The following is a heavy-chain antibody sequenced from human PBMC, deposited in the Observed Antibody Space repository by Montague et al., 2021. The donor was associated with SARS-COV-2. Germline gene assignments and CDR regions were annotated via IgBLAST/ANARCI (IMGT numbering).Heavy chain of an antibody. J-gene: IGHJ6*02. CDR2: IYYSGST. CDR3: ARDRGQTYYDILTGRALSVDFANGMDV. Sequence: SETLPLTCTVSGGSVSSGSYYWSWIRQPPGKGLEWIGYIYYSGSTNYNPSLKSRVTISVDTSKNQFSLKLSSVTAADTAVYYCARDRGQTYYDILTGRALSVDFANGMDVWGQGTTVTISS. D-gene: IGHD3-9*01. V-gene: IGHV4-61*01. CDR1: GGSVSSGSYY.